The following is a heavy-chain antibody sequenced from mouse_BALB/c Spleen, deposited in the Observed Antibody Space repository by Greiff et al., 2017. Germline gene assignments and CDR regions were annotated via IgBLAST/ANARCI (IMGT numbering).Heavy chain of an antibody. J-gene: IGHJ1*01. V-gene: IGHV5-17*02. CDR3: AREVRYWYFDV. CDR1: GFSFSSFG. D-gene: IGHD2-14*01. CDR2: ISSGSRTI. Sequence: EVMLVESGGGLVQPGGSRKLSCAASGFSFSSFGMHWVRQAPEKGLEWVAYISSGSRTIYYADTVKGRFTISRDNPKNTLFLQMTSLRSEDTAMYYCAREVRYWYFDVWGAGTTVTVSS.